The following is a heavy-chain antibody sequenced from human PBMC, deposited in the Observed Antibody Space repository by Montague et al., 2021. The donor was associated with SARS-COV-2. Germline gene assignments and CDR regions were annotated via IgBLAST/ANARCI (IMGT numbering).Heavy chain of an antibody. CDR3: ARLRDGVVPSPILGVGPYYSYYYMDV. Sequence: SETLSLTCAVYGGSFSGYHWYWIRQPPGKGLEWIGEINHGGITNYNPSLKSRLTISADTSKNQFSLKLTSVAAADTAVYYCARLRDGVVPSPILGVGPYYSYYYMDVWGRGTTVTVSS. CDR1: GGSFSGYH. D-gene: IGHD3-10*01. V-gene: IGHV4-34*01. J-gene: IGHJ6*03. CDR2: INHGGIT.